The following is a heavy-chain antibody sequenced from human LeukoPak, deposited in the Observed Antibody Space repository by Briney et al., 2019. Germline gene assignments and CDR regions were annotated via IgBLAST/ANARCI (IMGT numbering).Heavy chain of an antibody. J-gene: IGHJ4*02. CDR1: GFTFSSYG. CDR2: ISYVVTNK. V-gene: IGHV3-30*18. CDR3: AKDENRMTLHY. D-gene: IGHD1-14*01. Sequence: GGSLRLSCAASGFTFSSYGMHWVRQAPGKGLEWVAVISYVVTNKYYADSVKGRFTISRDNSKNTLYLQMNSLRGDDTAVYYCAKDENRMTLHYWGQGTLVTVSS.